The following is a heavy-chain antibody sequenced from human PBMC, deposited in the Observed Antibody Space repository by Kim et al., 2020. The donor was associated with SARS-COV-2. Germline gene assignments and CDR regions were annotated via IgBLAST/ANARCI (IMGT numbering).Heavy chain of an antibody. V-gene: IGHV4-31*03. CDR3: ARGKPLDY. CDR2: ISYSGNP. CDR1: GGSIRSGGKF. Sequence: SETLSLTCSVSGGSIRSGGKFWTWIRQHPAKGLEWIGYISYSGNPHYSPSLRSRVSLSLQTSENQFSLELTSVTAADTAVYYCARGKPLDYWGQGILVTVSS. J-gene: IGHJ4*02.